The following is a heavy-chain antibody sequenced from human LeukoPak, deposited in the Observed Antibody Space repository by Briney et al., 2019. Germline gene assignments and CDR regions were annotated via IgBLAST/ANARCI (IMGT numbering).Heavy chain of an antibody. V-gene: IGHV1-69*04. CDR2: IIPILGIA. J-gene: IGHJ6*02. D-gene: IGHD3-9*01. Sequence: SVKVSCKASGGTISSYAISWVRQAPGQGLEWMGRIIPILGIANYAQEFQGRVTITADKSTSTAYMELSSLRSEDTAVYYCARYFDWYYGMDVWGQGTTVTVSS. CDR1: GGTISSYA. CDR3: ARYFDWYYGMDV.